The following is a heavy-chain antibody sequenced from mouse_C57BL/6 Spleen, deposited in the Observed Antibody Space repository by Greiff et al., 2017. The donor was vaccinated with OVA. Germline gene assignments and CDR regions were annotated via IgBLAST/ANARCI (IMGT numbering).Heavy chain of an antibody. V-gene: IGHV1-81*01. CDR3: ARSGITTVVATPFDY. J-gene: IGHJ2*01. CDR1: GYTFTSYG. CDR2: KYPRRGNN. D-gene: IGHD1-1*01. Sequence: VQLPQSGAELARPGASVQLSCKASGYTFTSYGISWVKQRNGQGLEWIGEKYPRRGNNYYNEKIKGKDTQTADKSSSPAYMELRSLTSEDSAVYFCARSGITTVVATPFDYWGQGTTLTVSS.